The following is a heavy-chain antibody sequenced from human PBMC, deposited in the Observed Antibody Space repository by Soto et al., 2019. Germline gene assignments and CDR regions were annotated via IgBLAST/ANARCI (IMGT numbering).Heavy chain of an antibody. D-gene: IGHD3-16*01. V-gene: IGHV1-18*01. Sequence: QVQLVQSGAEVKKPGASVKDSCKASGYTFTSYGLSWVRQAPGQGLEWMGWINGYTGNTNYGQEFQGRVTMTTDTSTNTAYLDLWTLISADTAVYYCARSWVTGKGVIEVWGEGATGTVSS. CDR2: INGYTGNT. J-gene: IGHJ6*04. CDR3: ARSWVTGKGVIEV. CDR1: GYTFTSYG.